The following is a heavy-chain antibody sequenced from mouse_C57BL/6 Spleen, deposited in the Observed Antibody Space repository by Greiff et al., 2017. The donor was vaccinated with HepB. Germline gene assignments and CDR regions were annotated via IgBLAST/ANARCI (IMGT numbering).Heavy chain of an antibody. V-gene: IGHV6-3*01. CDR3: TRWDFAY. Sequence: EVKVEESGGGLVQPGGSMKLSCVASGFTFSNYWMNWVRQSPEKGLEWVAQIRLKSDNYATHYAESVKGRFTISRDDSKSSVYLQMNNLRAEDTGIYYCTRWDFAYWGQGTLVTVSA. D-gene: IGHD4-1*01. CDR1: GFTFSNYW. J-gene: IGHJ3*01. CDR2: IRLKSDNYAT.